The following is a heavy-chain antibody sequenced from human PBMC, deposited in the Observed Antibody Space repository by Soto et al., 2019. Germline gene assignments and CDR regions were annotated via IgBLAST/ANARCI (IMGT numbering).Heavy chain of an antibody. CDR3: AKAPRLGITGTRTPWFDP. J-gene: IGHJ5*02. CDR2: ISYDGSNK. Sequence: GGSLRLSCAASGFTFSSYGMHWVRQAPGKGLEWVAVISYDGSNKYYADSVKGRFTISRDNSKNTLYLQMNSLRAEDTAVYYCAKAPRLGITGTRTPWFDPWGQGTLVTVSS. V-gene: IGHV3-30*18. D-gene: IGHD1-20*01. CDR1: GFTFSSYG.